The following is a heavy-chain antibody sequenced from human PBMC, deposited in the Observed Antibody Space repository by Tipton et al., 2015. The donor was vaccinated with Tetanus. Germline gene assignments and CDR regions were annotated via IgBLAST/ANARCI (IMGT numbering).Heavy chain of an antibody. CDR2: VHYSGST. V-gene: IGHV4-59*08. CDR3: ARHVHGSGALLAGERYYYYGMDV. Sequence: TLSLTCTVSGGSISSYYWTWIRQPPGRGLEWIGYVHYSGSTNYSPSLRSRVTLSVDTSKNQFSLKLSSVTATDTAIYYCARHVHGSGALLAGERYYYYGMDVWGQGTPVTVSS. J-gene: IGHJ6*02. D-gene: IGHD3-3*01. CDR1: GGSISSYY.